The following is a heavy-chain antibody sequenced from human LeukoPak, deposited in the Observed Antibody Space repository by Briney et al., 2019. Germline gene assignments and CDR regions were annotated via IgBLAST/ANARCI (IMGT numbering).Heavy chain of an antibody. Sequence: SETLSLTCTVSGGSISSYYWSWIRQPPGKGLEWIGYIYYSGSTNYNPSLKSRVSISVDTSKNQFSLKLSSVTTADTAVYYCARGDMTTVTTMGYWGQGTLVTVSS. D-gene: IGHD4-17*01. CDR1: GGSISSYY. V-gene: IGHV4-59*01. J-gene: IGHJ4*02. CDR2: IYYSGST. CDR3: ARGDMTTVTTMGY.